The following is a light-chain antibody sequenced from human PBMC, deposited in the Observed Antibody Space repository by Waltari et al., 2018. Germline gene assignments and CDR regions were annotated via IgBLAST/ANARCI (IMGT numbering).Light chain of an antibody. J-gene: IGLJ2*01. V-gene: IGLV3-21*02. Sequence: SYVLTQPPSVSVAPGQTATITCGGKSVGSKSVHWYQQKPGQAPVLVVYDDSDRPSGVPDRFCGSNSGNTATLTISRVEAGDEADYYCQVWDSISNHVVFGGGTRLTVL. CDR1: SVGSKS. CDR3: QVWDSISNHVV. CDR2: DDS.